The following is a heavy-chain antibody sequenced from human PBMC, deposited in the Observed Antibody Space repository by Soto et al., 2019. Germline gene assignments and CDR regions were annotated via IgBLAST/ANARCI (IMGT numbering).Heavy chain of an antibody. CDR1: GGSITSSGYY. V-gene: IGHV4-31*03. CDR3: ARGGGSTKVDY. J-gene: IGHJ4*02. Sequence: QVQLQESGPGLVKPSQTLSLTCTVSGGSITSSGYYWSWIRQHPGEGLEWIGFTSNSGSTSYNPSLKIRVTRSVDTSSNRFSLNLKSVTAADTAVYYCARGGGSTKVDYWGQGTLVNVSP. CDR2: TSNSGST. D-gene: IGHD2-2*01.